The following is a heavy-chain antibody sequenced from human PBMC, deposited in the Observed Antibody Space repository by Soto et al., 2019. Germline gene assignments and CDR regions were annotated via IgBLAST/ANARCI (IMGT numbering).Heavy chain of an antibody. CDR3: ARTLPHCISTSCLSDY. CDR1: GYSFTSYW. J-gene: IGHJ4*02. Sequence: PGESLKISCKGSGYSFTSYWIGWVRQMPGKGLEWMGIIYPGDSDTRYSPSFQGQVTISADKSISTAYLQWSSLKASDTAMYYCARTLPHCISTSCLSDYWGQGTLVTVSS. D-gene: IGHD2-2*01. V-gene: IGHV5-51*01. CDR2: IYPGDSDT.